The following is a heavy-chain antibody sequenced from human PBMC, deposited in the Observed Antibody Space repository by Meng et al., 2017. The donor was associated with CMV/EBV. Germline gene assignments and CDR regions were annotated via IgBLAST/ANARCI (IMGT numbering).Heavy chain of an antibody. CDR2: IWYDGSNK. CDR1: GFTFSSYG. D-gene: IGHD4-17*01. V-gene: IGHV3-33*06. CDR3: AKGLDYYYGMDVWGQWGGDY. Sequence: GESLKISCAASGFTFSSYGMHWVRQAPGKGLEWVAVIWYDGSNKYYADSVKGRFTISRDNSKNTLYLQMNSLRAEDTAVYYCAKGLDYYYGMDVWGQWGGDYWGQGTLVTVSS. J-gene: IGHJ4*02.